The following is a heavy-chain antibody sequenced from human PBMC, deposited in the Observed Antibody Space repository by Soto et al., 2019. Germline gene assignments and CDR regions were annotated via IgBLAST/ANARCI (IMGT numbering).Heavy chain of an antibody. CDR1: GHSFARYW. V-gene: IGHV5-10-1*01. CDR3: ARQIYGSDTGSNFQCYFDS. Sequence: ESLTSSRKGSGHSFARYWITLVRQKQGKGLEWMGRIDPIDSQIFYSPSFRGHVTMPATKSISTVFLPCSSLRASDSALYYCARQIYGSDTGSNFQCYFDSWVQGTPVRVSS. J-gene: IGHJ4*01. CDR2: IDPIDSQI. D-gene: IGHD5-18*01.